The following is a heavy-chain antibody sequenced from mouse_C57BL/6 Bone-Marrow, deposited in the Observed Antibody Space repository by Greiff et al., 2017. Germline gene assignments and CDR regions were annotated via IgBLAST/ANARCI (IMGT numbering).Heavy chain of an antibody. CDR3: ARRGLTPYAY. CDR1: GFTFSSYG. CDR2: ISSGGSYT. V-gene: IGHV5-6*01. Sequence: EVHLVESGGDLVKPGGSLKLSCAASGFTFSSYGMSWVRQTPDKRLEWVATISSGGSYTYYPDHVTGRFTIPTDNAKNTLYLQMSSLNAADTAVYYCARRGLTPYAYWGQGTLVTVSA. D-gene: IGHD3-1*01. J-gene: IGHJ3*01.